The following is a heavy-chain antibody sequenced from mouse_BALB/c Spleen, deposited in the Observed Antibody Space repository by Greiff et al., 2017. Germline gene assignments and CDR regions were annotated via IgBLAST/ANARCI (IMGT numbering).Heavy chain of an antibody. CDR3: ARGDGYGLFAY. V-gene: IGHV3-6*02. J-gene: IGHJ3*01. Sequence: EVQLQQSGPGLVKPSQSLSLTCSVTGYSITSGYYWNWIRQFPGNKLEWMGYISYDGSNNYNPSLKNRISITRDTSKNQFFLKLNSVTTEDTATYYCARGDGYGLFAYWGQGTLVTVSA. CDR2: ISYDGSN. CDR1: GYSITSGYY. D-gene: IGHD2-2*01.